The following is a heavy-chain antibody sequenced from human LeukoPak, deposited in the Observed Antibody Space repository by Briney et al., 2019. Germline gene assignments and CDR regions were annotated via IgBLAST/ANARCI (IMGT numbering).Heavy chain of an antibody. CDR2: ISGSGGST. D-gene: IGHD2-2*01. V-gene: IGHV3-23*01. CDR1: GFTFSSYA. Sequence: AGGSLRLSCAASGFTFSSYAMSWVRQAPGKGLEWVSAISGSGGSTYYADSVKGRFTISRDNSKNTPYLQMNSLRAEDTAVYYCAKHQLLLGWFDPWGQGTLVTVSS. CDR3: AKHQLLLGWFDP. J-gene: IGHJ5*02.